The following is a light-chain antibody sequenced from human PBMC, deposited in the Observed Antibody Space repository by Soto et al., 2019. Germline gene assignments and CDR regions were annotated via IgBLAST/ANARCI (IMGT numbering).Light chain of an antibody. V-gene: IGKV3-15*01. J-gene: IGKJ1*01. Sequence: EIVMTQSPATLSVSPGERATLSCRASQSVSSNLAWYQQKPGQAPRLLIYGASTRATGISARFSGSGSGTDFTLTISRLEPEDFAVYYCQQYGSSGTFGQGTKV. CDR1: QSVSSN. CDR2: GAS. CDR3: QQYGSSGT.